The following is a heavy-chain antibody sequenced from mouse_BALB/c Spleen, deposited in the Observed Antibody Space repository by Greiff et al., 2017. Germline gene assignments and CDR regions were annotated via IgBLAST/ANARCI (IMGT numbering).Heavy chain of an antibody. CDR2: ISDGGSYT. CDR3: ARAYYRYAYAMDY. CDR1: GFTFSDYY. V-gene: IGHV5-4*02. J-gene: IGHJ4*01. D-gene: IGHD2-14*01. Sequence: EVMLVESGGGLVKPGGSLKLSCAASGFTFSDYYMYWVRQTPEKRLEWVATISDGGSYTYYPDSVKGRFTISRDNAKNNLYLQMSSLKSEDTAMYYCARAYYRYAYAMDYWGQGTSVTVSS.